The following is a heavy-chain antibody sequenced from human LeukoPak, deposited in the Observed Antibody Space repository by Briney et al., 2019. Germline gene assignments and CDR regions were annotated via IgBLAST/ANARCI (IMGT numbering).Heavy chain of an antibody. J-gene: IGHJ4*02. CDR3: ARGHSGWYYFDY. Sequence: SETLSLTCTVSGGSISSYYWSWIRQPPGKGLEWIGYIYYSGSTNHNPSLKSRVTISVDTSKNQFSLKLSSVTAADTAVYYCARGHSGWYYFDYWGQGTLVTVSS. CDR2: IYYSGST. CDR1: GGSISSYY. D-gene: IGHD6-19*01. V-gene: IGHV4-59*01.